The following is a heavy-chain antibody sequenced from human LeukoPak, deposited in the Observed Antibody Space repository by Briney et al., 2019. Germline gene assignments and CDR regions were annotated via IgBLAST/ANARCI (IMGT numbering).Heavy chain of an antibody. CDR1: GFTFTSSA. Sequence: GTSVKVSCKASGFTFTSSAMQWVRQACGQRLEWIGWIVVGSGNTNYAQKFQERVTITRDMSTSTAYMELSSLRSEDTAVYYCAAHIYGSGSPYNWFDPWGQGTLVTVSS. CDR2: IVVGSGNT. J-gene: IGHJ5*02. D-gene: IGHD3-10*01. V-gene: IGHV1-58*02. CDR3: AAHIYGSGSPYNWFDP.